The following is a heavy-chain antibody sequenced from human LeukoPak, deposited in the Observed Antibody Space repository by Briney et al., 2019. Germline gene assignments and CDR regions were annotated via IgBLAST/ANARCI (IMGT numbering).Heavy chain of an antibody. J-gene: IGHJ6*03. CDR3: ARGRIAAADYYYSYLDV. Sequence: SETLSLTCAVYGGSFSGYYWSWIRQPPGKGLEWIGEINHSGSTNYNPSLKSRVTISVDTSKNQFSLKLTSVTAADTAVYYCARGRIAAADYYYSYLDVRGKGTTVTVPS. CDR1: GGSFSGYY. V-gene: IGHV4-34*01. CDR2: INHSGST. D-gene: IGHD6-13*01.